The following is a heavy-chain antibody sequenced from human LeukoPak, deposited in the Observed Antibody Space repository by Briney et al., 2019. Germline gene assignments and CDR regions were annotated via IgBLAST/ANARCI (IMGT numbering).Heavy chain of an antibody. CDR3: ARDKVVVVPAARYYYYYGMDV. CDR2: INHSGST. V-gene: IGHV4-34*01. D-gene: IGHD2-2*01. Sequence: SETLSLTCAVYGGSFSGYYWSWLRQPPGKGLEWLGEINHSGSTNYNPSLKSRVTISVDTSKNQFSLKLSSVTAADTAVYYCARDKVVVVPAARYYYYYGMDVWGQGTTVTVSS. CDR1: GGSFSGYY. J-gene: IGHJ6*02.